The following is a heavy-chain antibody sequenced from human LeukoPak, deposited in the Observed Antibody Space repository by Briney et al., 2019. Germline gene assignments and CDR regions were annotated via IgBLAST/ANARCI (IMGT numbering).Heavy chain of an antibody. J-gene: IGHJ6*02. V-gene: IGHV5-51*01. CDR1: GYSFTSYW. CDR3: ARRVGATTVDYYYYGMDV. Sequence: GESLKISCKGSGYSFTSYWFGWVRQMPGKGLEWMGIIYPGDSDTRYSPSFQGQVTISADKSISTAYLQWSSLKASDTAMYYCARRVGATTVDYYYYGMDVWGQGTTVTVSS. CDR2: IYPGDSDT. D-gene: IGHD1-26*01.